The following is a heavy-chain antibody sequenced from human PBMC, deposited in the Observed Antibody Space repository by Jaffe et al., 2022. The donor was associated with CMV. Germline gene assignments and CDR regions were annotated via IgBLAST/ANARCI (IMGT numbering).Heavy chain of an antibody. V-gene: IGHV3-11*06. CDR2: ISSSSSYT. Sequence: QVQLVESGGGLVKPGGSLRLSCAASGFTFSDYYMSWIRQAPGKGLEWVSYISSSSSYTNYADSVKGRFTISRDNAKNSLYLQMNSLRAEDTAVYYCASTGSAILTGYSMTFDYWGQGTLVTVSS. CDR3: ASTGSAILTGYSMTFDY. CDR1: GFTFSDYY. J-gene: IGHJ4*02. D-gene: IGHD3-9*01.